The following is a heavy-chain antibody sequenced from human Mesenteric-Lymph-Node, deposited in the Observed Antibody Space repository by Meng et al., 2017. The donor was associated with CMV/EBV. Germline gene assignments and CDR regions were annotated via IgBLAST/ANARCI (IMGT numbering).Heavy chain of an antibody. CDR1: SGSIDNYY. CDR2: IYYMGVP. V-gene: IGHV4-59*01. CDR3: ARRRDGYNYWFDP. D-gene: IGHD5-24*01. J-gene: IGHJ5*02. Sequence: GSLRLSCTVGSGSIDNYYWSWIRQPPGKGLEWIGDIYYMGVPNYNPSLKSRVTISVARSRNQFTLKVTSMTSADTAVYYCARRRDGYNYWFDPWGPGTLVTVSS.